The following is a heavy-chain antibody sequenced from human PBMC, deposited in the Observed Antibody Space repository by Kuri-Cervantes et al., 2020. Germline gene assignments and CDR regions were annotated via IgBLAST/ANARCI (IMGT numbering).Heavy chain of an antibody. CDR1: GFTFSSYG. CDR2: IWYDGSNE. Sequence: GGSLRLSCAASGFTFSSYGMHWVRQAPGKGLEWLAVIWYDGSNEYYADSVKGRFTISRDNSKNTLYLQMNSLRPEDTAVYYCAKEKYQPVAPVGYWGQGTLVTVSS. J-gene: IGHJ4*02. D-gene: IGHD2-2*01. V-gene: IGHV3-30*02. CDR3: AKEKYQPVAPVGY.